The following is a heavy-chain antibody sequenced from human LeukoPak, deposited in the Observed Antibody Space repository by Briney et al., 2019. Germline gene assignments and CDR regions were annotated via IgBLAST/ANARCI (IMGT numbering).Heavy chain of an antibody. J-gene: IGHJ4*02. CDR3: SRSRATYSSAQY. V-gene: IGHV3-23*01. D-gene: IGHD6-19*01. Sequence: PGGSLPQSCAACGFIYSTYAINWVRQAAGKGLDGVSVIGASGRSTDYTDGVKGRFTISRDNYKNTLYLQMNSLRAEDTAVYYCSRSRATYSSAQYWGQGTLVTVSS. CDR1: GFIYSTYA. CDR2: IGASGRST.